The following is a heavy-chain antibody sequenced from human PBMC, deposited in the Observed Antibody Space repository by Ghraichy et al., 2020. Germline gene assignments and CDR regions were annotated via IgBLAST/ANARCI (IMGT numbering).Heavy chain of an antibody. CDR3: ARDRRDYGDLPYYYYYGMDV. J-gene: IGHJ6*02. D-gene: IGHD4-17*01. Sequence: SETLSLTCTVSGGSISSYYWSWIRQPPGKGLEWIGYIYYSGSTNYNPSLKSRVTISVDTSKNQFSLKLSSVTAADTAVYYCARDRRDYGDLPYYYYYGMDVWGQGTTVTVSS. V-gene: IGHV4-59*01. CDR1: GGSISSYY. CDR2: IYYSGST.